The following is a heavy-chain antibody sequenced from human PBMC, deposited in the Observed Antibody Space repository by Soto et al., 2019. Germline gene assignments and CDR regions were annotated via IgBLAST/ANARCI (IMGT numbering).Heavy chain of an antibody. CDR1: VFIFEKFG. Sequence: GWSLRLSCSASVFIFEKFGMSWCHQAPGKGLEWISSISGSGFKKYYADSVKGRFTISRDNSKSTVYLELNNLSAEDTAVYHCAKNQGVELVPLATVDWFDPWGQGSVVTVSS. D-gene: IGHD1-26*01. CDR3: AKNQGVELVPLATVDWFDP. J-gene: IGHJ5*02. V-gene: IGHV3-23*01. CDR2: ISGSGFKK.